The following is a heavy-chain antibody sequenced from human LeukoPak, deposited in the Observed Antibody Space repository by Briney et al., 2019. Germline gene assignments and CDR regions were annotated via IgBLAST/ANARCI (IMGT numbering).Heavy chain of an antibody. V-gene: IGHV1-3*01. CDR1: GYTYTSYA. CDR3: ARGGDYYGSGNYIDYYYYMDV. Sequence: GASVKVSCKASGYTYTSYAMHWVRQAPGQRLEWMGWINACNGNTKYSQKFQGRVTMTRNTSISTAYMELSSLRSEDTAVYYCARGGDYYGSGNYIDYYYYMDVWGKGTTVTISS. J-gene: IGHJ6*03. D-gene: IGHD3-10*01. CDR2: INACNGNT.